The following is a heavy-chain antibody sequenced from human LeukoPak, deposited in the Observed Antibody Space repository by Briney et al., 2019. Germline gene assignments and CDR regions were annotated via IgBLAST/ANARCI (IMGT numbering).Heavy chain of an antibody. J-gene: IGHJ4*02. CDR3: ARGTVVRPFDY. D-gene: IGHD2-15*01. CDR2: IYYSGST. CDR1: GGSISSGSYY. Sequence: SETLSLTCTVSGGSISSGSYYWSWIRQPPGKGLEWIGYIYYSGSTNYNPSLKSRVTISVDTSKNQFSLKLSSVTAADTAVYYCARGTVVRPFDYWGQGTLVTVSS. V-gene: IGHV4-61*01.